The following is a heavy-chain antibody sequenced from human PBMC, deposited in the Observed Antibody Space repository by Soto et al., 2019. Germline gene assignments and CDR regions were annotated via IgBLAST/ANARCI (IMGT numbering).Heavy chain of an antibody. CDR1: GYTFTSYA. D-gene: IGHD3-22*01. J-gene: IGHJ4*02. CDR3: ASRGYYYDSSGYIDY. V-gene: IGHV1-3*01. Sequence: QVQLVQSGAEVKKPGASVKVSCKASGYTFTSYAMHWVRQAPGQRREWMGWINAGNGNTKYSQKFQGRVTITRDTSASTAYMELSSLRSEDTAVYYCASRGYYYDSSGYIDYWGQGTLVTVSS. CDR2: INAGNGNT.